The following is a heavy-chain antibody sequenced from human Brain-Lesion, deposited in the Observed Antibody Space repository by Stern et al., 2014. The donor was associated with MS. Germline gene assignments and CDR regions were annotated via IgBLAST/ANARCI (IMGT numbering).Heavy chain of an antibody. CDR2: IYYSGFT. D-gene: IGHD1-26*01. CDR1: GGSISSSTYY. CDR3: ARHDSVPRPSQLYSARDRGPGYFDY. J-gene: IGHJ4*02. V-gene: IGHV4-39*01. Sequence: QVQLQESGPGLVKPSETLSLTCTVSGGSISSSTYYWAWIRQPPGKGLEWIGNIYYSGFTYYNPSLKSRVTKSVDISKNQFSLKLSSVTAADTAIYYCARHDSVPRPSQLYSARDRGPGYFDYWGQGTLVTVSA.